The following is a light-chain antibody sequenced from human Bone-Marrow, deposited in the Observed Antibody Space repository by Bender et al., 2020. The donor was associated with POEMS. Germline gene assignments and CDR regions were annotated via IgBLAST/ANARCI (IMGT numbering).Light chain of an antibody. J-gene: IGLJ2*01. CDR2: QDT. Sequence: SYEVTQPPSVSVSPGQTASITCSGDDLGDKYVAWYQQKPGQSPVLVIYQDTKRPSGIPERFSGSNSGNTATLTISGTQAMDEADYYCQAWDTYSVIVGGGTKFTVL. CDR1: DLGDKY. V-gene: IGLV3-1*01. CDR3: QAWDTYSVI.